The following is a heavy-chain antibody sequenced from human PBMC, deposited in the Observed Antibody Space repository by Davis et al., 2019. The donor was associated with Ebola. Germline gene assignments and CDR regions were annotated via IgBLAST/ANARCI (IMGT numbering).Heavy chain of an antibody. CDR3: ARDIPGSTSCT. V-gene: IGHV3-23*01. D-gene: IGHD2-2*01. CDR2: ISGSGNST. J-gene: IGHJ4*02. CDR1: GFTFSSYA. Sequence: PGGSLRLSCAASGFTFSSYAMNWVRQAPGKGLKWVSGISGSGNSTYYADSVKGRFTISRDNSKNTLYLQMNSLRAEDTAVYYCARDIPGSTSCTWGQGTLVTVSS.